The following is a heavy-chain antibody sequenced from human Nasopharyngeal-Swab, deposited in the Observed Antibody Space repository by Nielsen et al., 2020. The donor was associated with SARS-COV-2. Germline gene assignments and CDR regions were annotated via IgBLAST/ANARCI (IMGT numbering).Heavy chain of an antibody. CDR3: ARELLTYCGGDCPFDY. CDR1: GYTFTRYG. D-gene: IGHD2-21*02. V-gene: IGHV1-18*04. CDR2: ISAYNGNT. Sequence: ASVKVSCKSSGYTFTRYGISWVRQAPGQGLEWMGWISAYNGNTNYAQKLQGRVTMTTDTSTSTAYMELRSLRSDDTAVYYCARELLTYCGGDCPFDYWGQGTLVTVSS. J-gene: IGHJ4*02.